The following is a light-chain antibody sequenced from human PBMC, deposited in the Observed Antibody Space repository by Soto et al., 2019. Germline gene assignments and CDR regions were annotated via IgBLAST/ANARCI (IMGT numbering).Light chain of an antibody. CDR2: DAS. CDR1: QNISNY. Sequence: ILLTQSPATLSLSPGKRATLSCRASQNISNYLIWYQQKTGQAPRLLIYDASNRDTGIPARFSGSGSGTDFTLTISRLQPDDFSTYYCQHYNSYSEAFGQGTKVDIK. CDR3: QHYNSYSEA. J-gene: IGKJ1*01. V-gene: IGKV3-11*01.